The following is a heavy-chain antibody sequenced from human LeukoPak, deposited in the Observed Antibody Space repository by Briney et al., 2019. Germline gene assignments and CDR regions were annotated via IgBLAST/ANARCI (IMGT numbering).Heavy chain of an antibody. J-gene: IGHJ4*02. V-gene: IGHV3-23*01. Sequence: GGSLRLSCAASGFTFSSYGMHWVRQAPGKGLEWVSAISGSGGSTYYADSVKGRFTISRDNSKNTLYLQMNSLRAEDTAVYYCAKGYDFWSGYYDHWGQGTLVTVSS. CDR1: GFTFSSYG. D-gene: IGHD3-3*01. CDR2: ISGSGGST. CDR3: AKGYDFWSGYYDH.